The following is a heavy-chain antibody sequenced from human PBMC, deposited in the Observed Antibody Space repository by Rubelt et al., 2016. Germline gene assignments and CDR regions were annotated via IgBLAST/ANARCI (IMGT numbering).Heavy chain of an antibody. V-gene: IGHV1-18*01. J-gene: IGHJ6*02. Sequence: GQGLEWMGWISAYNGNTNYAQKLQGRVTMTTDTSTSTAYMELRSLRSDDTAVYYCATVRFQAPYYYYYGMDVWGQGTTVTVSS. CDR3: ATVRFQAPYYYYYGMDV. CDR2: ISAYNGNT. D-gene: IGHD3-3*01.